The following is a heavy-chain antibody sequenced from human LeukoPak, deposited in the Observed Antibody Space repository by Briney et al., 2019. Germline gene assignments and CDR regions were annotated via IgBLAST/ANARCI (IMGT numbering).Heavy chain of an antibody. D-gene: IGHD1-7*01. Sequence: GGSLRLSCAASGFTFSSYEMNWVRQAPGKGLEWISYISSSGSSISYADSVKGRFTISRDNAKNSLNLQMNSLRAEDTAVYYCARDRLFGNLPDYWGQGTLVTVSS. CDR2: ISSSGSSI. V-gene: IGHV3-48*03. CDR3: ARDRLFGNLPDY. J-gene: IGHJ4*02. CDR1: GFTFSSYE.